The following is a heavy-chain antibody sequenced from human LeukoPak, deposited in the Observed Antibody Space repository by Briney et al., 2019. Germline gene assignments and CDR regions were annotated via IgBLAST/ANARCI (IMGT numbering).Heavy chain of an antibody. CDR3: TTDPWLLRYGDIDY. J-gene: IGHJ4*02. CDR2: IKSKTDGGTT. D-gene: IGHD3-22*01. CDR1: GFTFSNAW. V-gene: IGHV3-15*01. Sequence: GGSLRLSCAASGFTFSNAWMSWVRQAPGKGLEWVCRIKSKTDGGTTGYAAPVKGRFTISRDNSKNTLYLQMNSLKTEDTAVYYCTTDPWLLRYGDIDYWGQGTLVTVSS.